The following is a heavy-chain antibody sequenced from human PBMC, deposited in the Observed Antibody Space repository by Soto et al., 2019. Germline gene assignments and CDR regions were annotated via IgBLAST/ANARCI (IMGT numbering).Heavy chain of an antibody. Sequence: QLQLQESGSGLLKPSQTLSLTCAVSSGSINSDSYSWNWIRQPPGKGLEWIGYIFHSGSTYSNPSLKSRATISVDRSKNQFSLRLRSVTAADTAVYFCARGKHTSGRCGFDYWGQGALVTVSS. CDR3: ARGKHTSGRCGFDY. D-gene: IGHD4-17*01. J-gene: IGHJ4*02. CDR1: SGSINSDSYS. V-gene: IGHV4-30-2*01. CDR2: IFHSGST.